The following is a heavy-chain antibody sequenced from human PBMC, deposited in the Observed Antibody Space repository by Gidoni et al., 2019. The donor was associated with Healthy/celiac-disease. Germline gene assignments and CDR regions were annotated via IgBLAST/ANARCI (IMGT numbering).Heavy chain of an antibody. Sequence: EVQLLESGGGLVQPGGSLILSCSASGFTFSSYAMSWVRQAPGKGLEWVSAISGSGGSSYYADSVKGRFTISRENSKNTLYLQMNSLRAEDTAVYYCASPTLRYFDWLLGYWGQGTLVTVSS. V-gene: IGHV3-23*01. D-gene: IGHD3-9*01. CDR1: GFTFSSYA. CDR3: ASPTLRYFDWLLGY. J-gene: IGHJ4*02. CDR2: ISGSGGSS.